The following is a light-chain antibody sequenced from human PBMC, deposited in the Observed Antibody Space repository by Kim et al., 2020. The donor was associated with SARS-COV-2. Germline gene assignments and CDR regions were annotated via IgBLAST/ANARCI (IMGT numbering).Light chain of an antibody. CDR2: TNT. CDR1: SSNIGSNI. Sequence: QWVTISCSGSSSNIGSNIVNWFQQLPGTAPQLLIYTNTKRPSGVPDRFSGSKSGTSASLAISGLQSEDEADYYCASWDDRLNGMVFGGGTQLTVL. CDR3: ASWDDRLNGMV. V-gene: IGLV1-44*01. J-gene: IGLJ3*02.